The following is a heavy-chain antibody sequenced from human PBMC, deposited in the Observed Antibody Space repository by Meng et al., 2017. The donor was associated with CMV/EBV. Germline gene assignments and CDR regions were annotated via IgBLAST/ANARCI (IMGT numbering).Heavy chain of an antibody. CDR3: ARFKYCSSTSCYLRNWFDP. Sequence: GSLRLSCTVSGGSISSSSYYWGWIHQPPGKGLEWIGSIYYSGSTYYNPSLKSRVTISVDTSKNQFSLKLSSVTAADTAVYYCARFKYCSSTSCYLRNWFDPWGQGTLVTVSS. CDR1: GGSISSSSYY. V-gene: IGHV4-39*07. D-gene: IGHD2-2*01. J-gene: IGHJ5*02. CDR2: IYYSGST.